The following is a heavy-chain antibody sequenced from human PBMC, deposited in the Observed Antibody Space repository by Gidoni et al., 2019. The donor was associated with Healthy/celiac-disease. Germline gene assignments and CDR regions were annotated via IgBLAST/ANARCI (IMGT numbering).Heavy chain of an antibody. CDR3: ARDISITIFGVVRNNWFDP. CDR2: INHSGST. CDR1: GGSFSGSY. J-gene: IGHJ5*02. D-gene: IGHD3-3*01. Sequence: QVQLQQWGAGLLKPSETLSLTCAVYGGSFSGSYWCWIRQPPGKGLEWIGEINHSGSTNYNPALKSRVTISVDTSKNQFSLKLSSVTAADTAVYYCARDISITIFGVVRNNWFDPWGQGTLVTVSS. V-gene: IGHV4-34*01.